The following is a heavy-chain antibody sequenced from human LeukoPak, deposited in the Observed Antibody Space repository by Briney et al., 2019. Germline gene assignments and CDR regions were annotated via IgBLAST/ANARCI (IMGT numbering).Heavy chain of an antibody. J-gene: IGHJ4*02. D-gene: IGHD3-10*01. Sequence: GGSLRLSCAASGFTFSSYAMHWVRQAPGKGLERVAVISYDGSNKYYADSVKGRFTISRDNSKNTLYLQMNSLRAEDTAVYYCARDHYYGSGSSLDYWGQGTLVTVSS. CDR3: ARDHYYGSGSSLDY. CDR2: ISYDGSNK. CDR1: GFTFSSYA. V-gene: IGHV3-30-3*01.